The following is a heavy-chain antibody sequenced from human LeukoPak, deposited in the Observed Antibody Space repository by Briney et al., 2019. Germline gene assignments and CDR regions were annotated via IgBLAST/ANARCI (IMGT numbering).Heavy chain of an antibody. CDR1: GYSISSGYY. CDR3: ASLQWLAYHDAFDI. V-gene: IGHV4-38-2*02. Sequence: PSETLSLTCTVSGYSISSGYYWGWVRQPPGKGLEWIGSIYHSGSTYYNPSLKSRVTISVDTSKNQFSLKLSSVTAADTAVYYCASLQWLAYHDAFDIWGQGTMVTVSS. CDR2: IYHSGST. J-gene: IGHJ3*02. D-gene: IGHD6-19*01.